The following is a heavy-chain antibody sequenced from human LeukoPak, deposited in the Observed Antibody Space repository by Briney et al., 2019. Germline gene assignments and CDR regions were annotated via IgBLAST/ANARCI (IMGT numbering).Heavy chain of an antibody. Sequence: GGSLRLSCAASGFTFSSYAMHWVRQAPGKGLEWVAVIYYDGSKKYYADSVEGRFTISRDNSKNTLYLQMDSLRVEDTAVYCCARGPDGYNSHFDYWGQGTLVTVSS. CDR1: GFTFSSYA. J-gene: IGHJ4*02. V-gene: IGHV3-30-3*01. CDR3: ARGPDGYNSHFDY. CDR2: IYYDGSKK. D-gene: IGHD5-24*01.